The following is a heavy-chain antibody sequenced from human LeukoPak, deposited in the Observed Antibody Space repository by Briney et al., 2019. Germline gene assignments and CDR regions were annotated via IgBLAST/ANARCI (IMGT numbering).Heavy chain of an antibody. J-gene: IGHJ6*03. V-gene: IGHV4-59*01. D-gene: IGHD4-17*01. CDR2: IYYSGST. Sequence: PSETLSLTCTVSGGSISSYYWSWIRQPPGKGLEWIGYIYYSGSTNYNPSLKSRVTISVDTSKNQFSLKLSSVTAADTAVYYCAREVYGDYDYYYMDVWGKGTTVTVSS. CDR1: GGSISSYY. CDR3: AREVYGDYDYYYMDV.